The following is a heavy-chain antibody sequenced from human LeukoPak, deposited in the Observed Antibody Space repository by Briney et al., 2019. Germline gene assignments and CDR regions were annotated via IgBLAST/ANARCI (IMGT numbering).Heavy chain of an antibody. D-gene: IGHD5-18*01. CDR3: ARVYSYGSKPFDY. CDR1: GGSISSSSYY. V-gene: IGHV4-39*07. J-gene: IGHJ4*02. CDR2: IYYSGST. Sequence: SETLSLTCTVSGGSISSSSYYWGWIRQPPGKGLEWIGSIYYSGSTYYNPSLKSRVTISVDTSKNQFSLKLSSVTAADTAVYYCARVYSYGSKPFDYWGQGTLVTVSS.